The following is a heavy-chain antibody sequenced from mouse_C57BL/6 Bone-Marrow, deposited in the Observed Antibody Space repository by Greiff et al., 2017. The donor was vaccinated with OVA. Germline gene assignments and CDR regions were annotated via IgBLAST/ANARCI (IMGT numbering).Heavy chain of an antibody. CDR3: ERWVYDGNWYFDV. CDR1: GYTFTDYY. Sequence: EVQLQQSGPVLVKPGASVKMSCKASGYTFTDYYMNWVKQSPGQSLEWIGVINPCNGGTSYNQKFKGKATLTVDKSSSTAYMELNSLTSEDSAVYYCERWVYDGNWYFDVWGTGTTVTVSS. D-gene: IGHD2-3*01. J-gene: IGHJ1*03. V-gene: IGHV1-19*01. CDR2: INPCNGGT.